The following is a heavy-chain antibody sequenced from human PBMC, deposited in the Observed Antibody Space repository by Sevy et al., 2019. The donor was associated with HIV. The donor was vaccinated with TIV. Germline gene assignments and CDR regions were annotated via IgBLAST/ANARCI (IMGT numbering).Heavy chain of an antibody. CDR1: GFTFSSYW. V-gene: IGHV3-7*01. Sequence: GGSLRLSCAASGFTFSSYWMSWVRQAPGKGLEWVANIKQDGSEKYYVDSVKGRFTISRDNAKNSLYLQMNSLRAEDTAVYYWARDGDSGSYHAFDIWGQGTMVTVSS. D-gene: IGHD1-26*01. J-gene: IGHJ3*02. CDR2: IKQDGSEK. CDR3: ARDGDSGSYHAFDI.